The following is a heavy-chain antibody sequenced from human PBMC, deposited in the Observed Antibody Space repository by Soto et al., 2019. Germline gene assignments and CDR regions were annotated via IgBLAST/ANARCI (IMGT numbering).Heavy chain of an antibody. D-gene: IGHD2-2*01. CDR2: IIPIFGTA. V-gene: IGHV1-69*13. J-gene: IGHJ6*02. CDR1: GYTYTSYD. CDR3: ARHDCISTSCYYYYYYGMDV. Sequence: SVKVSCKASGYTYTSYDINWVRQAPGQGLEWLGGIIPIFGTANYAQKFQGRVTITADESTSTAYMELSSLRSEDTAVYYCARHDCISTSCYYYYYYGMDVWGQGTTVTVSS.